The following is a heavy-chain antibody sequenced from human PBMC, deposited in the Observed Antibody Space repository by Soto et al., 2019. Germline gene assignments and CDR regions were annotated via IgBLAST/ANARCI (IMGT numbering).Heavy chain of an antibody. CDR2: IYYSENA. D-gene: IGHD3-10*01. CDR3: AQTDYGSGAYLI. Sequence: QVQLQESGPRLVKPSQTLSLTCTVSGHSISSVFYYWSWIRQPPGKGLEWIGYIYYSENAYYNPSLKSRVSMSVDTSKNQFSLRLTSVTSADTAVYYCAQTDYGSGAYLIWGQGTLVPVSS. V-gene: IGHV4-30-4*01. J-gene: IGHJ4*02. CDR1: GHSISSVFYY.